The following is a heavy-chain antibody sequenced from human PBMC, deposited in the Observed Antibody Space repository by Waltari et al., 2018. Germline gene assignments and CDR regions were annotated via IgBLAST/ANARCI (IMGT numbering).Heavy chain of an antibody. CDR1: GGSFSGYY. CDR3: ARGRGYSVVVRGVDTGFCWFDP. J-gene: IGHJ5*02. Sequence: QVQLQQWGAGLLSPSETLSLTCAVYGGSFSGYYWTWIRQPPGKGLEWIGEINHSGSTNYNPALKSRVTISIDPPRNQFSRKLSSVTAADTAVYYCARGRGYSVVVRGVDTGFCWFDPWGQGTLVTVSS. V-gene: IGHV4-34*01. CDR2: INHSGST. D-gene: IGHD3-10*01.